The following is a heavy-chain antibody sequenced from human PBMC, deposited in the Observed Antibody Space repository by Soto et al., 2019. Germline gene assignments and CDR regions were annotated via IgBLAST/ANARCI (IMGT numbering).Heavy chain of an antibody. V-gene: IGHV1-58*01. J-gene: IGHJ3*01. D-gene: IGHD4-17*01. Sequence: QMQLVQSGPEVKKPGTSVKVSCKASGFTFTRSAVQWVRQARGQRPEWLGWIVVGSGNTNYEQKFQERVTITRDMSTSKAYMELSSLRSEDTAVYYCAAFATTGDAFDVWGQGTMVTVSS. CDR2: IVVGSGNT. CDR1: GFTFTRSA. CDR3: AAFATTGDAFDV.